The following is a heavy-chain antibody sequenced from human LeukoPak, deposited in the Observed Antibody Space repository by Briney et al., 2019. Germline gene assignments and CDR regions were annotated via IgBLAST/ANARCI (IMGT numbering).Heavy chain of an antibody. CDR1: GFTFSSYA. D-gene: IGHD2-8*01. CDR3: AKDTPIGRYCTNGVCSPFDY. Sequence: HPGGSLRLSCAGSGFTFSSYAMSWVRQAPGKGLEWVSAISDTGATTYDADSVKGRFTISRDNSRSTLYLQMNTLRAEDTALYYCAKDTPIGRYCTNGVCSPFDYWGQGTLVTVSS. CDR2: ISDTGATT. V-gene: IGHV3-23*01. J-gene: IGHJ4*02.